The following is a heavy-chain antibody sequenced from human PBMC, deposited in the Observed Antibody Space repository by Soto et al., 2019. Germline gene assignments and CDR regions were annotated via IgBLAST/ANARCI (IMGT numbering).Heavy chain of an antibody. CDR3: ARGAGGYYYMAV. CDR1: GFTFSSYW. J-gene: IGHJ6*03. Sequence: EVQLVESGGDLVQPGGSLRLSCAASGFTFSSYWMHWVRQAPGKGPVWVSRIKGDLSTTNYADAVKGRFTISRDNAKNPLYLQMNSLRAEDPAVYYCARGAGGYYYMAVWGQGTTVTVSS. V-gene: IGHV3-74*01. D-gene: IGHD3-10*01. CDR2: IKGDLSTT.